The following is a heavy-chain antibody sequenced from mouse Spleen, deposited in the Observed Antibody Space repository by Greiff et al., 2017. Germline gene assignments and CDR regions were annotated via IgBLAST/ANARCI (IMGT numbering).Heavy chain of an antibody. Sequence: QVQLKQPGAELVKPGASVKLSCKASGYTFTSYWMQWVKQRPGQGLEWIGEIDPSDSYTNYNQKFKGKATLTVDTSSSTAYMQLSSLTSEDSAVYYCARSGGNHGDYAMDYWGQGTSVTVSS. J-gene: IGHJ4*01. CDR2: IDPSDSYT. CDR3: ARSGGNHGDYAMDY. D-gene: IGHD2-1*01. V-gene: IGHV1-50*01. CDR1: GYTFTSYW.